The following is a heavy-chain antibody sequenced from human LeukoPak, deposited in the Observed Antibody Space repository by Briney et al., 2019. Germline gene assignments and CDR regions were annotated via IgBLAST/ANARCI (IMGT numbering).Heavy chain of an antibody. CDR2: IRYDGSNN. V-gene: IGHV3-30*02. CDR3: AKGDKMLTWRRTYNRFDP. J-gene: IGHJ5*02. D-gene: IGHD3-16*01. Sequence: PGGSLRLSCEASGFPFSNYGMHWVRQAPGKGLEWVTFIRYDGSNNYYADSVKGRFTISRDNSKNTLSLQMNSLRAEDTAVYFCAKGDKMLTWRRTYNRFDPWGQGTLVTVSS. CDR1: GFPFSNYG.